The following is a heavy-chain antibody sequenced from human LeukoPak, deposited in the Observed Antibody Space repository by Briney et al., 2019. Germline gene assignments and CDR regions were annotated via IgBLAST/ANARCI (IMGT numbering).Heavy chain of an antibody. CDR1: GGSFRGYY. J-gene: IGHJ4*02. CDR3: ARGADSSSWYPIH. V-gene: IGHV4-34*01. Sequence: PSETLSLTCAVYGGSFRGYYWSWIRQPPGKGLEWIGEINHSGSTNYNPSLKSRVTISVDTSKNQSSLKLSSVTAADTAVYYCARGADSSSWYPIHWGQGTLVTVSS. CDR2: INHSGST. D-gene: IGHD6-13*01.